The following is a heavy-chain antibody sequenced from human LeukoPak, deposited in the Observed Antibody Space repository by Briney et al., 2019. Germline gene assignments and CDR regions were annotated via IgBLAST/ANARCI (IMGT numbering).Heavy chain of an antibody. CDR2: LSATVSDGGA. V-gene: IGHV3-23*01. Sequence: GGSLRLSCAASAFTFSNYAMSWVRQAPGKGLEWVSTLSATVSDGGAYYADSVKGRFTISRDNSKNTLHLQMNSLRDEDTAMYYCAKNRGKGAVSGTGEIGYWGQGTLVTVSS. CDR1: AFTFSNYA. D-gene: IGHD6-19*01. CDR3: AKNRGKGAVSGTGEIGY. J-gene: IGHJ4*02.